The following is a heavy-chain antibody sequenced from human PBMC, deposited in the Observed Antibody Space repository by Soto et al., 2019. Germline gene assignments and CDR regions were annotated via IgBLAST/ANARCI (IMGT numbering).Heavy chain of an antibody. Sequence: PGGSLRLSCAASGFNFRSHAMHWVRQAPGNGLEYVSAISSDGGTTYYANSVKGRFTVSRDDSGNTLFLQMGSLRDEDMAAYYCARASCSGGDCYSRRYFDLWGRGTLVTVSS. J-gene: IGHJ2*01. CDR2: ISSDGGTT. CDR3: ARASCSGGDCYSRRYFDL. CDR1: GFNFRSHA. D-gene: IGHD2-15*01. V-gene: IGHV3-64*01.